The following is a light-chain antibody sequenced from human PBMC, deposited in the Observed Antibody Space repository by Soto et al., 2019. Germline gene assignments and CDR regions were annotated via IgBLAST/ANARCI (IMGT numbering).Light chain of an antibody. V-gene: IGKV3-11*01. CDR2: GTS. J-gene: IGKJ5*01. Sequence: EIVLTQSPGTLSLSPGERATLSCRASQSVSISYLAWYQQRPGQAPRLLIFGTSNRATGIPARFSGSGSGTDFTLTISSLEPEDFAVYYCQQRSNWPRTFGQGTRLENK. CDR3: QQRSNWPRT. CDR1: QSVSISY.